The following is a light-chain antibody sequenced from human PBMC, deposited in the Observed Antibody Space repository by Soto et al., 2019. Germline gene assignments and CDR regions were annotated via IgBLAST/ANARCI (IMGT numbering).Light chain of an antibody. Sequence: QSALTQPPSVSGAPGHRVTISCTGSSSNIGAGYDVHWYQQLPGTAPKLLIYGNSNRPSGVPDRFSGSKSGTSASLAITGLQAEDEADYYCQSYDSSLSGLLYVFGTGTRSP. J-gene: IGLJ1*01. CDR2: GNS. CDR3: QSYDSSLSGLLYV. V-gene: IGLV1-40*01. CDR1: SSNIGAGYD.